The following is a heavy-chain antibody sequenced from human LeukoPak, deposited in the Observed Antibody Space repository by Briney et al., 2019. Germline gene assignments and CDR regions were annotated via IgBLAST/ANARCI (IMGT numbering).Heavy chain of an antibody. V-gene: IGHV4-39*07. CDR3: ARVTAPLTTVTDPPMSDY. J-gene: IGHJ4*02. CDR1: GGSISSSSYY. Sequence: SETLSLTCTVSGGSISSSSYYWGWIRQPPGKGLEWIGSIYYSGSTYYNPSLKSRVTISVDTSKNQFSLKLSSVTAADTAVYYCARVTAPLTTVTDPPMSDYWGQGTLVTVSS. CDR2: IYYSGST. D-gene: IGHD4-11*01.